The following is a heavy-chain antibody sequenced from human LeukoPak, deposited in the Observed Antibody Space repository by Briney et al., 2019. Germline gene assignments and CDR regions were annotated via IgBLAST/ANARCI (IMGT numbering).Heavy chain of an antibody. CDR1: GFTFSSSG. J-gene: IGHJ3*01. CDR2: ISGSDETT. Sequence: GGFLRLSCAASGFTFSSSGMSWVRQAPGKGLEWVSSISGSDETTYYADSVKGRFTISRDSSKNTLYLQMNSLRAEDTAVYYCANNRYSSRWRGAFDVWGQGTMVTVSS. V-gene: IGHV3-23*01. D-gene: IGHD6-13*01. CDR3: ANNRYSSRWRGAFDV.